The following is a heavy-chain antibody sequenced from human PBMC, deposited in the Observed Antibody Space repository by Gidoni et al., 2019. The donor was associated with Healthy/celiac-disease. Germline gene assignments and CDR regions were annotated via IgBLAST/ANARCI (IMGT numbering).Heavy chain of an antibody. J-gene: IGHJ2*01. CDR3: AKGSSPDGGWYFDL. Sequence: QVQLVESGGGVVQPGRSLRLSCAASGFTFSSYGMPWVRQAPGQGLEGVAVISYDGSNKYYADSVKGRFTISRDNSKNTLYLQMNSRRAEDTAVYYCAKGSSPDGGWYFDLWGRGTLVTVSS. CDR2: ISYDGSNK. V-gene: IGHV3-30*18. CDR1: GFTFSSYG. D-gene: IGHD6-13*01.